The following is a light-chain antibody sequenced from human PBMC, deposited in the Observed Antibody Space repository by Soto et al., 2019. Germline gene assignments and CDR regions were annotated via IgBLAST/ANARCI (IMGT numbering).Light chain of an antibody. CDR2: GNS. CDR1: SSNIGAGYP. V-gene: IGLV1-40*01. J-gene: IGLJ1*01. CDR3: QSYGSTLSAYV. Sequence: QPVLTQPPSVSGAPGQRVTIYCTGTSSNIGAGYPVHWYQQLPGTAPKLLIFGNSNRPSGVPDRFSGSRSGLAITGLQAEDEADYYCQSYGSTLSAYVFGAGTKLTVL.